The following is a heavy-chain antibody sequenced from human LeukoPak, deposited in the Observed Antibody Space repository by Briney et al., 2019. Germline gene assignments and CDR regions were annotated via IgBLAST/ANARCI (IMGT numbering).Heavy chain of an antibody. Sequence: PGGSLRLSCAASGFXVSSNYISWVRQAPGKGLEWVSDIYSGGSTYYADSVTGRFNISRDNSKNTLYLQVNSLRAEDTAVYYCARAPPLWGGDYVGFYFDYWGQGTLVTVSS. J-gene: IGHJ4*02. CDR1: GFXVSSNY. V-gene: IGHV3-66*01. D-gene: IGHD4-17*01. CDR3: ARAPPLWGGDYVGFYFDY. CDR2: IYSGGST.